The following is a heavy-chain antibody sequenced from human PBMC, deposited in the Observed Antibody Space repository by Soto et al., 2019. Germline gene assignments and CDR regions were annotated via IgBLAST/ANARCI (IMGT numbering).Heavy chain of an antibody. D-gene: IGHD1-1*01. Sequence: EVQLVESGGGLVQPGGSLRLSCAASGFIFDDFAMHWVRQAPGKGLEWVAGIIWNSAYIVYGDSVKGRFTVSRDNAKKSLYLQMNSLRPEDSATCYCVKDSTVSGVRQGMDYWGRGTLVTVSS. CDR2: IIWNSAYI. CDR1: GFIFDDFA. CDR3: VKDSTVSGVRQGMDY. V-gene: IGHV3-9*01. J-gene: IGHJ4*01.